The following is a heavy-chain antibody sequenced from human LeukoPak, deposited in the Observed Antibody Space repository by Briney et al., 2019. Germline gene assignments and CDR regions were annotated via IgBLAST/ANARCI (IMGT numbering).Heavy chain of an antibody. J-gene: IGHJ5*02. CDR2: IYYSGST. CDR1: GGSISSSSYY. D-gene: IGHD6-13*01. CDR3: AKGAIAAAGTNLNWFDP. Sequence: ASETLSLTCTVSGGSISSSSYYWGWIRQPPGKGLEWIGSIYYSGSTYYNPSLKSRVTISVDTSKNQFSLKLSSVTAADTAVYYCAKGAIAAAGTNLNWFDPWGQGTLVTVSS. V-gene: IGHV4-39*07.